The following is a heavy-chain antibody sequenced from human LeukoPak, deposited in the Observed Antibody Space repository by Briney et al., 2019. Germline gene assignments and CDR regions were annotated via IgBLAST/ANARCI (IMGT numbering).Heavy chain of an antibody. CDR3: ARVGYCSGGSCYSRYFDY. CDR2: MNPNSGNT. J-gene: IGHJ4*02. D-gene: IGHD2-15*01. V-gene: IGHV1-8*01. CDR1: GYTFTSYD. Sequence: ASVKVSCKASGYTFTSYDINWVRQATGQGLEWMGWMNPNSGNTGCAQKFQGRVTMTRDTSISTAYMELSRLRSDDTVVYSCARVGYCSGGSCYSRYFDYWGQGTLVTVSS.